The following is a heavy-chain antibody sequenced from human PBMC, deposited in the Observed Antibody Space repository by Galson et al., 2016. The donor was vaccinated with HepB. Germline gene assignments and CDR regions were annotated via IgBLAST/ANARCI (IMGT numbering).Heavy chain of an antibody. J-gene: IGHJ6*02. Sequence: SVKVSCKASGYTFTNYYMHWVRQAPGQGPEWMGIINPSGGSTNYAQQFQGRVTMTSDTSTSTVYMELSSLRSEDTAVYYCATIGAADHVSYYGIDVWGQGTTVTVSS. V-gene: IGHV1-46*01. CDR2: INPSGGST. CDR1: GYTFTNYY. CDR3: ATIGAADHVSYYGIDV. D-gene: IGHD6-13*01.